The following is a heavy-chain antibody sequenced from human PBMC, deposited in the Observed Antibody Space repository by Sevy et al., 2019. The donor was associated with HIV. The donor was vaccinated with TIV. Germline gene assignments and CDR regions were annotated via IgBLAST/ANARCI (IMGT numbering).Heavy chain of an antibody. CDR1: GYTFTSYY. J-gene: IGHJ6*02. Sequence: ASVKVSCKASGYTFTSYYMHWVRQAPGQGLEWMGIINPSGGSTSYAQKFQGRVTMTRDTSTSTVYMELSSLRSEDTAVYYCARWDLSGTGGVWFGYYYYGMDVLGQGTTVTVSS. V-gene: IGHV1-46*03. CDR3: ARWDLSGTGGVWFGYYYYGMDV. CDR2: INPSGGST. D-gene: IGHD2-8*02.